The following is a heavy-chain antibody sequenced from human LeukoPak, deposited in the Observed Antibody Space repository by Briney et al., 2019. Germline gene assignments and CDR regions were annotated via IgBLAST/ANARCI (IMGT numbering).Heavy chain of an antibody. CDR1: GFTFSSYA. D-gene: IGHD5-12*01. CDR3: AKGPSDIVVSYYGMDV. Sequence: GGSLRLSCAASGFTFSSYAMSWVRQAPGKGLEWVSVISGGGYSTYYAASVKGRFTISGDNSKNTLYLQMNSLRAEDTAVYYCAKGPSDIVVSYYGMDVWGQGTTVTVSS. CDR2: ISGGGYST. J-gene: IGHJ6*02. V-gene: IGHV3-23*01.